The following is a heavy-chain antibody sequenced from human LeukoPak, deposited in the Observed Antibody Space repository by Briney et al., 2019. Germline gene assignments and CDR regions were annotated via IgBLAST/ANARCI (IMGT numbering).Heavy chain of an antibody. CDR3: ARVTPKVTYCSSTSCYRLNYYYMDV. CDR1: GGSISSSSYY. V-gene: IGHV4-39*07. Sequence: SETLSLTCTVSGGSISSSSYYWGWIRQPPGKGLEWIGSIYYSGSTYYNPSLKSRVTISVDASKNQFSLKLSSVTAADTAVYYCARVTPKVTYCSSTSCYRLNYYYMDVWGKGTTVTISS. J-gene: IGHJ6*03. CDR2: IYYSGST. D-gene: IGHD2-2*01.